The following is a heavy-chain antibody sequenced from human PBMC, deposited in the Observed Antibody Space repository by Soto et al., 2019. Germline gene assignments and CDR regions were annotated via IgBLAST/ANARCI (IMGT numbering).Heavy chain of an antibody. CDR2: ISSSSSYI. V-gene: IGHV3-21*01. Sequence: EVQLVESGGGLVKPGGSLRLSCAASGFTFSSYSMNWVRQAPGKGLEWVSSISSSSSYIYYADSVKGRFTISRDNAKNSLYLQMNSLIAEDTAVYYSASPAFYYYGMDVWGQGTTANVSS. CDR3: ASPAFYYYGMDV. J-gene: IGHJ6*02. CDR1: GFTFSSYS.